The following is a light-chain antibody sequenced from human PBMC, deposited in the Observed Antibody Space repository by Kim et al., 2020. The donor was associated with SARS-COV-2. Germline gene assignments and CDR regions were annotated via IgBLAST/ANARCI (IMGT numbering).Light chain of an antibody. J-gene: IGKJ1*01. Sequence: SSAPGERATLSCGTSQSVSSYFAWYQQKPGQAPRLLIYDASNRATGIPARFSGSGSGTDFTLTISSLEPEDFAVYYCQQRSNWRTFGQGTKVDIK. V-gene: IGKV3-11*01. CDR3: QQRSNWRT. CDR1: QSVSSY. CDR2: DAS.